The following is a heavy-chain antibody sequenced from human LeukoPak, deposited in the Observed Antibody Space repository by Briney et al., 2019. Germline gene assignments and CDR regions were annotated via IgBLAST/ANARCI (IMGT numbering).Heavy chain of an antibody. D-gene: IGHD2-15*01. V-gene: IGHV3-21*04. Sequence: GGSLRLSCAASGFTFSSYSMNWVRQAPGKGLEWVSSISSSSSYIYYADSVKGRFTISRDNSKNTLYLQMNSLRAEDTAVYYCAKTLVVVVAAPFDAFDIWGQGTMVTVSS. CDR3: AKTLVVVVAAPFDAFDI. J-gene: IGHJ3*02. CDR2: ISSSSSYI. CDR1: GFTFSSYS.